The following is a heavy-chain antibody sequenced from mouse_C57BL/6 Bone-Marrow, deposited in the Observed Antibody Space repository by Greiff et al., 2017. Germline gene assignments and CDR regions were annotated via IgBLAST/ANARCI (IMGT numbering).Heavy chain of an antibody. D-gene: IGHD1-1*01. J-gene: IGHJ3*01. V-gene: IGHV1-50*01. CDR2: IDPSDSYT. CDR1: GYTFTSYW. Sequence: VQLQQPGAELVKPGASVKLSCKASGYTFTSYWMQWVKQRPGQGLEWIGEIDPSDSYTNYNQKFKGKATLTVDTSSSTAYMQLSSLTSEDSAVYYCARSVNYYGSKFAYWGQGTLVTVSA. CDR3: ARSVNYYGSKFAY.